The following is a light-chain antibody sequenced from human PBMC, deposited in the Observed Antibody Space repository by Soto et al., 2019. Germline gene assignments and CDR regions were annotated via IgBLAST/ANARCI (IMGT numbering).Light chain of an antibody. Sequence: NFMLTQPHSVSESPGKTVTISCTRSSGSIASNYVQWYQQRPGSSPTPVIYEDNQRPSGVPDRFSGSIDSSSNSASLTISGLKTEDEADYYCQSYDSSNRGVFGGGTKVTVL. CDR3: QSYDSSNRGV. V-gene: IGLV6-57*01. CDR2: EDN. CDR1: SGSIASNY. J-gene: IGLJ2*01.